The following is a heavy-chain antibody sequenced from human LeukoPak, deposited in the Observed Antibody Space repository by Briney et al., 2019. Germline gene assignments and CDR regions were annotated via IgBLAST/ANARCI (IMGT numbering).Heavy chain of an antibody. CDR1: GGSISSSNW. CDR2: IYHSGST. J-gene: IGHJ3*01. CDR3: ARDGARYCSGGSCYPT. Sequence: SGTLSLTCAVSGGSISSSNWWSWVRQPPGKGLEWIGEIYHSGSTNCNPSLKSRVTISVDKSKNQFSLKLSSVTAADTAVYYCARDGARYCSGGSCYPTWGQGTMVTVSS. D-gene: IGHD2-15*01. V-gene: IGHV4-4*02.